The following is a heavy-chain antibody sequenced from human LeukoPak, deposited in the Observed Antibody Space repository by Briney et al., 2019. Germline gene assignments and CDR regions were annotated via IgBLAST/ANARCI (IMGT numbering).Heavy chain of an antibody. J-gene: IGHJ5*02. Sequence: SETLSLTCAVYGGSFSGYYWSWIRQPPGKGLEWIGEINHSGSTNYNPSLKSRVTISVDTSKNQFSPKLSSVTAADTAVYYCARRVPYGSGRRWFDPWGQGALVTVSS. V-gene: IGHV4-34*01. D-gene: IGHD3-10*01. CDR3: ARRVPYGSGRRWFDP. CDR1: GGSFSGYY. CDR2: INHSGST.